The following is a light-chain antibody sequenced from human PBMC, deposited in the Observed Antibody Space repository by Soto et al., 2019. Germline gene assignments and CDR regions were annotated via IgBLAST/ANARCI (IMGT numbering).Light chain of an antibody. CDR3: QQYNNWPRT. CDR2: GAS. V-gene: IGKV3D-15*01. CDR1: QSVSDN. J-gene: IGKJ1*01. Sequence: EVVMTQSPATLSVSPGERATLSCRASQSVSDNLAWYQQKPGQAPRLLIYGASHRATGIPATFSGSGSGTEFTLTISSLQSEDFAIYYCQQYNNWPRTFSQGTKVEIK.